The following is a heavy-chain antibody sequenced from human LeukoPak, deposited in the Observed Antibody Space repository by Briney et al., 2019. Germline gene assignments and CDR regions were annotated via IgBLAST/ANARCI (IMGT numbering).Heavy chain of an antibody. CDR2: IYYSGST. Sequence: SETLSLTCTVSGYSISSGYYWGWIRQPPGKGLEGIGSIYYSGSTYYNPSLKSRVTISVDTSKNQFSLKLSSVTAADTAVYYCAKVDLGTSYDILTGAGVFDIWGRGTMVTVSS. J-gene: IGHJ3*02. CDR3: AKVDLGTSYDILTGAGVFDI. V-gene: IGHV4-38-2*02. CDR1: GYSISSGYY. D-gene: IGHD3-9*01.